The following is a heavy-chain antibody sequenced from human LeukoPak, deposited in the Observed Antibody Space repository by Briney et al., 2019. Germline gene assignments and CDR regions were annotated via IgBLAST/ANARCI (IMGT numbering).Heavy chain of an antibody. CDR3: ARVGRRNDGYDY. V-gene: IGHV1-69*05. D-gene: IGHD1-1*01. Sequence: ASVKVSCKASGCTFSSYAISWVRQAPGQGLEWMGGIIPIFGTANYAQKFLGRVTITTDESTSTAYMELSSLRSEDTAVYYCARVGRRNDGYDYWGQGTLVTVSS. CDR2: IIPIFGTA. CDR1: GCTFSSYA. J-gene: IGHJ4*02.